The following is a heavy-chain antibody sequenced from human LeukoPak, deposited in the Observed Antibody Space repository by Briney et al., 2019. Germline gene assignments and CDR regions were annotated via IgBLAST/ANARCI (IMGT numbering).Heavy chain of an antibody. CDR3: ARDKYSSGWYVGAAVFDY. Sequence: GGSLRLSCAASGFTFSSYWMTWVRQAPGKGLEWVANIRQDGSEENYVDSVKGRFTISRDNAKNSLYLQMNSLRAEDTAVYYCARDKYSSGWYVGAAVFDYWGQGTLVTVSS. D-gene: IGHD6-19*01. J-gene: IGHJ4*02. CDR2: IRQDGSEE. V-gene: IGHV3-7*01. CDR1: GFTFSSYW.